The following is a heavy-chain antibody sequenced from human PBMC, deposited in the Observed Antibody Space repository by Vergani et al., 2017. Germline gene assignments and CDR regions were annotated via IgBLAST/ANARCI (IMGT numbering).Heavy chain of an antibody. CDR2: ISSDGGST. Sequence: EVQLLESGGGLVQPGGSLRLSCAASGFTFSTYAMPWVRQAPGKGLEWVSTISSDGGSTYYAASVKGRFTISRDNSKNTLSLQMNSLTAEDTAIYYCAGPQGTSAYYYGGFDYWGQGILVTVSS. J-gene: IGHJ4*02. D-gene: IGHD3-22*01. CDR3: AGPQGTSAYYYGGFDY. CDR1: GFTFSTYA. V-gene: IGHV3-23*01.